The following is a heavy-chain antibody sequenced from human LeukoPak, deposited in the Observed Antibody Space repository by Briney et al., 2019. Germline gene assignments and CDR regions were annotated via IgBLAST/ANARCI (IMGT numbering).Heavy chain of an antibody. V-gene: IGHV4-59*08. CDR1: GGSISSYY. Sequence: SETLSLTCTVSGGSISSYYRSWIRQPPGKGLEWIGYIYYSGSTNYNPSLKSRVTISVDTSKNQFSLKLSSVTAADTAVYYCARSELLWFGEVYYFDYWGQGTLVTVSS. CDR2: IYYSGST. CDR3: ARSELLWFGEVYYFDY. J-gene: IGHJ4*02. D-gene: IGHD3-10*01.